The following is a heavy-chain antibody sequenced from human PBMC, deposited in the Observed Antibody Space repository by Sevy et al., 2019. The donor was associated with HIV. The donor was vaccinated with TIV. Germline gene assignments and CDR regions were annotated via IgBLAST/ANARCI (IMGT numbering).Heavy chain of an antibody. D-gene: IGHD6-13*01. CDR1: GFTFSNAW. Sequence: GGSLRLSCAASGFTFSNAWMSWVRQAPGKGLEWVGRIKGKIYDGTIDYAAPVKGRFSISRDDSKNTLYLQMNSLKTEATDVYYCTTASWSQEDYYNYWGQGTLVTVSS. CDR3: TTASWSQEDYYNY. J-gene: IGHJ4*02. CDR2: IKGKIYDGTI. V-gene: IGHV3-15*01.